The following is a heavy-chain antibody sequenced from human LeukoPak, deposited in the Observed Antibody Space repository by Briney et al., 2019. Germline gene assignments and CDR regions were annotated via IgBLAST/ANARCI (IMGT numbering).Heavy chain of an antibody. V-gene: IGHV1-69*04. Sequence: ASVKVSCKASGGTFSSYAISWVRQAPGQGLEWMGRIIPILGIANYAQKFQGRVTITADKSTSTAYIELSSLRSEDTAVYYCARSEGGITMVRGVIINYFDYWGQGTLVTVSS. D-gene: IGHD3-10*01. CDR1: GGTFSSYA. CDR3: ARSEGGITMVRGVIINYFDY. J-gene: IGHJ4*02. CDR2: IIPILGIA.